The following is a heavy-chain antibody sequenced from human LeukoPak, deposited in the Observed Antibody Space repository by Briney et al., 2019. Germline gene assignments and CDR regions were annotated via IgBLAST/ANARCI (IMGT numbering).Heavy chain of an antibody. V-gene: IGHV3-23*01. CDR2: ISDSGGST. D-gene: IGHD3-16*01. CDR3: ARAAENYGGRFDS. Sequence: GGSLRLSCAASGFTFSSYAMSWVRQAPGKGLEWVSAISDSGGSTYYADSVKGRFTISRDNSKNTLYLQMNSLRAEDTAVYYCARAAENYGGRFDSWGQGTLVTVSS. CDR1: GFTFSSYA. J-gene: IGHJ4*02.